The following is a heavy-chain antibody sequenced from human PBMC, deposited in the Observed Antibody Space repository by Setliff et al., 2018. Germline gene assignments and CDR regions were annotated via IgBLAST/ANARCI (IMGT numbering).Heavy chain of an antibody. D-gene: IGHD2-2*01. V-gene: IGHV1-24*01. CDR3: ARGGGYCSSTSCYWAYYYYMDV. Sequence: ASVKVSCKVSGYTLTELSRHWVRQAPGKGLEWMGGFDPEDGETIYAQKFQGRVTMTEDTSTSTAYMELRSLRSDDTAVYYCARGGGYCSSTSCYWAYYYYMDVWGKGTTVTVSS. CDR1: GYTLTELS. CDR2: FDPEDGET. J-gene: IGHJ6*03.